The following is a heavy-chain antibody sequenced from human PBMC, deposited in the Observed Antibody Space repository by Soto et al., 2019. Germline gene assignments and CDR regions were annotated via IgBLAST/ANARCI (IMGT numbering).Heavy chain of an antibody. CDR3: AREGYDSSGYYYYYYYGMDV. J-gene: IGHJ6*02. D-gene: IGHD3-22*01. CDR1: GYTFTSYY. V-gene: IGHV1-46*01. Sequence: GASVKVSCKASGYTFTSYYMHWVRQAPGQGLEWMGIINPSDGSTSYAQKFQGRVTMTTDTSTSTAYMELSSLRSDDTAVYYCAREGYDSSGYYYYYYYGMDVWGQGTTVTVSS. CDR2: INPSDGST.